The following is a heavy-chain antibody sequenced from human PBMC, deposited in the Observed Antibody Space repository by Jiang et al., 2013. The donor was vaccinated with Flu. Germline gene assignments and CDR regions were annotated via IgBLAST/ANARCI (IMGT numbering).Heavy chain of an antibody. D-gene: IGHD6-6*01. CDR2: ISGSSSYI. Sequence: RLSCAASGFTFSTYSMNWVRQAPGKGLEWVSSISGSSSYIYYADSVKGRFTISRDNAKNSLYLQMNSLRAEDTALYYCARDGSNSQTGIMDVWGKGTTVTVSS. CDR3: ARDGSNSQTGIMDV. J-gene: IGHJ6*04. V-gene: IGHV3-21*01. CDR1: GFTFSTYS.